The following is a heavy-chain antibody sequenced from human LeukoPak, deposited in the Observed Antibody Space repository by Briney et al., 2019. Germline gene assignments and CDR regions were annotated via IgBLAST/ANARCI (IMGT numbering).Heavy chain of an antibody. CDR2: LSWNSGSI. CDR1: GFTFDDYA. J-gene: IGHJ3*01. CDR3: AKVRDIVATIDAFDL. Sequence: SLRLSCAASGFTFDDYAMHWVRQAPGKGLEWVSGLSWNSGSIGYADSVKGRFTISRDNAKNSLYLQMNSLSIEDTALYYCAKVRDIVATIDAFDLWGQGTMVTVSS. V-gene: IGHV3-9*01. D-gene: IGHD5-12*01.